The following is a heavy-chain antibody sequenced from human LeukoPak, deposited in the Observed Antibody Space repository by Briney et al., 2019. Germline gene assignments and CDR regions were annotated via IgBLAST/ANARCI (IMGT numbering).Heavy chain of an antibody. CDR2: ISANGQAT. Sequence: GGSLRLSCEGSGFAFGTYAMSWVRQAPGMGLEWVSSISANGQATYYADSVEGRFTISTDNSKSTLYLEMNSLRAEDTATYYCARDPYNTVLYRLAHWGQGTLVTVSS. V-gene: IGHV3-23*01. J-gene: IGHJ4*02. CDR3: ARDPYNTVLYRLAH. D-gene: IGHD3-10*01. CDR1: GFAFGTYA.